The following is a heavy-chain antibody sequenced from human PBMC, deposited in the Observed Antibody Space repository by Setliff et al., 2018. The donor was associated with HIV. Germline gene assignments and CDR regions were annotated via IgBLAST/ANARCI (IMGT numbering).Heavy chain of an antibody. Sequence: SETLSLTCAVYGGSFSGYYWSWIRHPPGKGLEWIGEINHSGSTNYNPSLKSRVTISVDTSKNQFSLKLNSVTAADTAVYYCARYDILTGFPDYWGQGTLVTVSS. CDR3: ARYDILTGFPDY. V-gene: IGHV4-34*01. CDR1: GGSFSGYY. CDR2: INHSGST. D-gene: IGHD3-9*01. J-gene: IGHJ4*02.